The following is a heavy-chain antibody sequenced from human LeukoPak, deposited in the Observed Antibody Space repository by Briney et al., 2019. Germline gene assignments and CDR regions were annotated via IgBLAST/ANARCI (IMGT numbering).Heavy chain of an antibody. V-gene: IGHV3-23*01. CDR2: ISGSGGTT. D-gene: IGHD6-13*01. J-gene: IGHJ4*02. CDR3: AKGDNSTWTVDY. CDR1: GFTFISFG. Sequence: PGGSLRLSCAASGFTFISFGVHWVRQAPGKGLEWVSTISGSGGTTYYADSVKGRFTISRDNSKNTLFLQMNSLRAEDTAVYYCAKGDNSTWTVDYWGQGTLVTVSS.